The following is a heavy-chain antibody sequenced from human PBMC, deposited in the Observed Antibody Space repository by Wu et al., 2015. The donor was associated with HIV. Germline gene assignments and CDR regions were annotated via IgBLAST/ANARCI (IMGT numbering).Heavy chain of an antibody. D-gene: IGHD3-10*01. J-gene: IGHJ5*01. CDR1: YILTTYP. V-gene: IGHV1-18*01. CDR2: MAPSSGHI. CDR3: ARVQFDPAYYTYFDL. Sequence: LVQSGPEARRPGASVNISCKASYILTTYPIAWVRQAPGQRLEWMGWMAPSSGHIQPAQKFQGRIYMSTNNSAHTAYMELRSLTSDDAAIYFCARVQFDPAYYTYFDLWGQGTLVTVSS.